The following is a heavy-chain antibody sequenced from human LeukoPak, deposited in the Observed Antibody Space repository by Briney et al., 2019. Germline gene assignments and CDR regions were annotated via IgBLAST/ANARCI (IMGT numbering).Heavy chain of an antibody. V-gene: IGHV1-69*13. Sequence: SVKVSCRASGGTFSSYAISWVRQAPGQGLEWMGGIIPIFGTANYAQKFQGRVTITADESTSTAYMELSSLRSEDTAVYYCARAQRRLWDSSGAFDYWGQGTLATVSS. J-gene: IGHJ4*02. D-gene: IGHD3-22*01. CDR3: ARAQRRLWDSSGAFDY. CDR2: IIPIFGTA. CDR1: GGTFSSYA.